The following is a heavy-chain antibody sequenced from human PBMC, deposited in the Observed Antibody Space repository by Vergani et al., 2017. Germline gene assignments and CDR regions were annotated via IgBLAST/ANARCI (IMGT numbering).Heavy chain of an antibody. CDR3: ARDRITMVRGVPNAGYYYYGMDV. CDR1: GGSISSGSYY. Sequence: QVQLQESVPGLVKPSQTLSLTCTVSGGSISSGSYYWSWIRQPAGKGLEWIGRIYTSGSTNYNTSLKSRVTISVATSKNQFSLKLSSVTAADTAVYYCARDRITMVRGVPNAGYYYYGMDVWGQGTTVTVSS. V-gene: IGHV4-61*02. J-gene: IGHJ6*02. CDR2: IYTSGST. D-gene: IGHD3-10*01.